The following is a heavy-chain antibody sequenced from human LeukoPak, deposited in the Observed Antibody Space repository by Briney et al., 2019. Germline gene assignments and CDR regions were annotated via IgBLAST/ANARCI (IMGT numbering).Heavy chain of an antibody. D-gene: IGHD4-17*01. CDR2: LYYIGST. J-gene: IGHJ4*02. CDR3: ARAVPRYYYFDY. Sequence: SETLSLTCTVSGGSISTYYWSWIRQPPGKGLEWIGYLYYIGSTNYNPSLKSRVTISVDTSKNQFSLKLNSVTAADTAVYYCARAVPRYYYFDYWGQGTLVTVSP. CDR1: GGSISTYY. V-gene: IGHV4-59*01.